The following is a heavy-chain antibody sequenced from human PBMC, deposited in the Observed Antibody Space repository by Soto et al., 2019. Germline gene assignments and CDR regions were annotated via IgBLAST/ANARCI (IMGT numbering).Heavy chain of an antibody. D-gene: IGHD7-27*01. Sequence: EVQLVESGGGLVQPGGSLRLSCAASGFTVSTKYMSWVSQAPGKGLEWVSVIYSGGSTFYADSVRGRFTISRDNSKNTVNLQMISLRAEDTAVYYCARDPGAADYWGQGNLVTVSS. J-gene: IGHJ4*02. V-gene: IGHV3-66*01. CDR1: GFTVSTKY. CDR3: ARDPGAADY. CDR2: IYSGGST.